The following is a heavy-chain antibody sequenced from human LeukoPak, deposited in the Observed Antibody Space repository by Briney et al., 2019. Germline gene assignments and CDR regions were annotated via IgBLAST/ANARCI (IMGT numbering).Heavy chain of an antibody. CDR1: GGSFSGYY. CDR2: INHSGST. CDR3: ARGQGGSGSYYKASYYFDY. D-gene: IGHD3-10*01. V-gene: IGHV4-34*01. Sequence: SSETLSLTCAVYGGSFSGYYWSWIRQPPGKGLEWIGEINHSGSTNYNPSLKSRVTISVDTPKNQFSLKLSSVTAADTAVYYCARGQGGSGSYYKASYYFDYWGQGTLVTVSS. J-gene: IGHJ4*02.